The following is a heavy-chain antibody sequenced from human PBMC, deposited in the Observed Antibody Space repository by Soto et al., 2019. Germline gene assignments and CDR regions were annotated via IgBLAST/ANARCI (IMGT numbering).Heavy chain of an antibody. V-gene: IGHV5-10-1*01. Sequence: ESLKISFRSFGYRSSSHWISWVRQMPGRGLVWMGKIDPSDSYADYSPSFEGRVTLSAEKSTSTVYLQWNSLKASDTAMYYCASHYPFCGYDCHFRMDAWGLGTSVTVSS. D-gene: IGHD2-21*02. CDR1: GYRSSSHW. CDR2: IDPSDSYA. J-gene: IGHJ6*02. CDR3: ASHYPFCGYDCHFRMDA.